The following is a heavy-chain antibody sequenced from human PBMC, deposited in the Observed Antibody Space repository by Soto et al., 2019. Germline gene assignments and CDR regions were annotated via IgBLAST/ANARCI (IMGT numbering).Heavy chain of an antibody. D-gene: IGHD5-18*01. J-gene: IGHJ4*02. Sequence: GGSLRLSCAASGFTFSSYGMHWVRQAPGKGLEWVAVIWYDGSNKYYADSVKGRFTISRDNSKNTLYLQMNSLRAEDTAVYYCGRRHGYSYGPMEWGQGTLVTVTS. CDR3: GRRHGYSYGPME. CDR2: IWYDGSNK. V-gene: IGHV3-33*01. CDR1: GFTFSSYG.